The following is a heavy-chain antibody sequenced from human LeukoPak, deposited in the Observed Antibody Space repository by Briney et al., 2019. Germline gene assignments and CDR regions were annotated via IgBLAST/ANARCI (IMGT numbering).Heavy chain of an antibody. D-gene: IGHD3-3*01. CDR2: INSDGSST. Sequence: PGGSLRLSCAASGFTFSSYWMHWVRQAPGKGLVWVSRINSDGSSTSYADSVKGRFTISRDNAKNTLYLQMNSLRAEDTAVYYCARVRTIFAPRWFDPWGQGTLVTVSS. J-gene: IGHJ5*02. CDR1: GFTFSSYW. CDR3: ARVRTIFAPRWFDP. V-gene: IGHV3-74*01.